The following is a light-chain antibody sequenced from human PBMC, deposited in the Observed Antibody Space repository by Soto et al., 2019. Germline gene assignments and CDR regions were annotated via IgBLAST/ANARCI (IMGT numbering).Light chain of an antibody. Sequence: DIQMTQSPSSLSASVGDRVTITCRASQNIRNYLNWYQQRPGKTPNLLVYAASNLRSGVPSRFSGSGSGTDFTLTISSLQPEDFATYHCHQIHSTSSYTFGQGTRVDFK. CDR1: QNIRNY. CDR2: AAS. CDR3: HQIHSTSSYT. V-gene: IGKV1-39*01. J-gene: IGKJ2*01.